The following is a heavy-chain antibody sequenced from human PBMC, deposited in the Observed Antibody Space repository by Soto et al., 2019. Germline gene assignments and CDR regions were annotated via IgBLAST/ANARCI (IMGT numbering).Heavy chain of an antibody. D-gene: IGHD3-3*01. CDR3: ARDQEGVTIFQTNWFDP. CDR1: GGTFSSYT. V-gene: IGHV1-69*04. CDR2: IIPILGIA. J-gene: IGHJ5*02. Sequence: SVKVSCKASGGTFSSYTISWVRQAPGQGLEWMGRIIPILGIANYAQKFQGRVTITADKSTSTAYMELSSLRSEDTAVYYCARDQEGVTIFQTNWFDPCGQGTLVTVSS.